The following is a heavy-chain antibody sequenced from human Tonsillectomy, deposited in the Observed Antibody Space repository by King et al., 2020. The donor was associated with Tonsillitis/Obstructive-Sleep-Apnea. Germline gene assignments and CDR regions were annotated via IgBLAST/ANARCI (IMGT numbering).Heavy chain of an antibody. CDR2: IIHSVRT. CDR1: GGSASGYY. CDR3: ARVMGDGKCNGASCRPFDY. V-gene: IGHV4-34*12. Sequence: VQLPQLGAGLLKPSETLSLTCAVHGGSASGYYWIWIRQPPGKGLEWVGEIIHSVRTNYNPSLKSRVTISVDTSKNQFSLKPNSVTAADTAVYYCARVMGDGKCNGASCRPFDYWGQGTLVTVSS. J-gene: IGHJ4*02. D-gene: IGHD2-15*01.